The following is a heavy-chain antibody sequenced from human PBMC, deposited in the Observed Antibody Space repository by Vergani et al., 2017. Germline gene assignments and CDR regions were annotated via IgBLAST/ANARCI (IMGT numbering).Heavy chain of an antibody. CDR3: AREAYYYDSSGYYYVGAFDI. CDR1: GGSIRSTFYY. Sequence: QLQLQESDPGLVKPSETLSLTCTVSGGSIRSTFYYWGWIRQPPGKGLEWIGTIYYSGSTYYNPSLKSRVTISVDTSKNQFSLKLSSVTAADTAVYYCAREAYYYDSSGYYYVGAFDIWGQGTMVTVSS. CDR2: IYYSGST. V-gene: IGHV4-39*07. D-gene: IGHD3-22*01. J-gene: IGHJ3*02.